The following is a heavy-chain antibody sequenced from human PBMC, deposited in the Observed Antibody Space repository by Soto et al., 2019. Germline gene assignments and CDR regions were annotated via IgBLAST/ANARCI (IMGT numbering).Heavy chain of an antibody. Sequence: SATLSLTCTVSGGSISSYYWSWIRQPPGKGLEWIGYIYYSGSTNYNPSLKSRVSISVDTSKNQFSLKLSSVTAADTAVYYCASAIAVAGNNWFDPWGQGTLVTVSS. CDR3: ASAIAVAGNNWFDP. D-gene: IGHD6-19*01. J-gene: IGHJ5*02. V-gene: IGHV4-59*08. CDR1: GGSISSYY. CDR2: IYYSGST.